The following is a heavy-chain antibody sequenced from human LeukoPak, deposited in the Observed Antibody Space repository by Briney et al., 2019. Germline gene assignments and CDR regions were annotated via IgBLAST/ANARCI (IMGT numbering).Heavy chain of an antibody. CDR3: ARVALYALDV. Sequence: GGSLRLSCAASGFIVSNFYMAWVRQAPGKGLEWVSVFSSGGGTYYAESVKGRFTIYRDNSKNTLYLQISSLRAEDTAVYYCARVALYALDVWGQGTVVTVSS. J-gene: IGHJ3*01. V-gene: IGHV3-53*01. CDR2: FSSGGGT. D-gene: IGHD3-16*01. CDR1: GFIVSNFY.